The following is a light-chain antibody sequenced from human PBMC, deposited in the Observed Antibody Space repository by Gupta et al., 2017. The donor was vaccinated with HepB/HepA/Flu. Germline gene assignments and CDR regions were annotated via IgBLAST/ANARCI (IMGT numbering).Light chain of an antibody. CDR1: QSVSSY. Sequence: EMVFTQSPATLSSSTGERATLSCMASQSVSSYLAWYQQKPGQAPRLLIYDASNRATGIPARFSGSGSGTDFTLTISSLEPEDFAVYYCQQRSNWPPLTFGGGTKVEIK. CDR3: QQRSNWPPLT. J-gene: IGKJ4*01. V-gene: IGKV3-11*01. CDR2: DAS.